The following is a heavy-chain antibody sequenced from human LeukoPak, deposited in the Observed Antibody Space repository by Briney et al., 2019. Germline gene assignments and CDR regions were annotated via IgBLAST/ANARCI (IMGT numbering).Heavy chain of an antibody. CDR3: AKDPNRYDSSIYYCAY. V-gene: IGHV3-30*02. J-gene: IGHJ4*02. Sequence: GGSLRLSCAASGFTFSTYGMHWVRQAPGKGLEWVAFIRYDGSNTYYADSVKGRFTISRDNSKNTLYLHMNRLRAEDTAVYYCAKDPNRYDSSIYYCAYWGQGTLVTVSS. CDR1: GFTFSTYG. D-gene: IGHD3-22*01. CDR2: IRYDGSNT.